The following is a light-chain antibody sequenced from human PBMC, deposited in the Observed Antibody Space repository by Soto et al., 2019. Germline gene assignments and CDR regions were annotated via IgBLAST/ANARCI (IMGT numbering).Light chain of an antibody. J-gene: IGKJ4*01. CDR2: DAS. V-gene: IGKV3-11*01. CDR3: QQRSNWPPLT. CDR1: QSVSSY. Sequence: EIVLTQSPATLSLSPGERATLSCRASQSVSSYLAWYQQKPGQAPRLLIYDASNRATGIPARFSGSGSGTDVPLTISSLEPEDFAVYYCQQRSNWPPLTFCGGTKVEIK.